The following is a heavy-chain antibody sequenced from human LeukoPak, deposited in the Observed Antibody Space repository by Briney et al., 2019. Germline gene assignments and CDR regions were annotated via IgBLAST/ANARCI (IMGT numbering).Heavy chain of an antibody. J-gene: IGHJ4*02. CDR1: GFIFRNYA. V-gene: IGHV3-7*01. Sequence: PGGSLRLSCAVSGFIFRNYAMTWVRQAPGKGLEWVARLHADGVEQNYVDSVTGRFTMSRDNAKNSLDLQMNSLRVEDTAVYYCARGGYSFDYLGQGTLVAVSS. CDR2: LHADGVEQ. D-gene: IGHD5-18*01. CDR3: ARGGYSFDY.